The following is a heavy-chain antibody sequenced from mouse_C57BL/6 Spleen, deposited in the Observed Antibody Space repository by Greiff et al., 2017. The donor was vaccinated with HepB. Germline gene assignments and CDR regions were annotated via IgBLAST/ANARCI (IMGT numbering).Heavy chain of an antibody. J-gene: IGHJ3*01. CDR1: GFTFSSYA. CDR2: ISSGGDYI. D-gene: IGHD3-3*01. Sequence: DVQLVESGEGLVKPGGSLKLSCAASGFTFSSYAMSWVRQTPEKRLEWVAYISSGGDYIYYADTVKGRFTISRDNARNTLYLQMSSLKSEDTAMYYCTRGTASSWFAYWGQGTLVTVSA. CDR3: TRGTASSWFAY. V-gene: IGHV5-9-1*02.